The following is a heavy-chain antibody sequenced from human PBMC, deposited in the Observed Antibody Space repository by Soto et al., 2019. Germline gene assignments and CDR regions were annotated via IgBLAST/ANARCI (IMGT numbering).Heavy chain of an antibody. V-gene: IGHV3-53*01. Sequence: GGSLRLSCAASGLTVKNYQMNWVRQAPGKGLEWVSVIYSGGVTYYPDSVKGRFTTIRDTSKNTVYLQMNSLRADDTAMYYCARDPSTTGYYGLDVWGQGTTVTVSS. CDR2: IYSGGVT. CDR1: GLTVKNYQ. J-gene: IGHJ6*02. CDR3: ARDPSTTGYYGLDV.